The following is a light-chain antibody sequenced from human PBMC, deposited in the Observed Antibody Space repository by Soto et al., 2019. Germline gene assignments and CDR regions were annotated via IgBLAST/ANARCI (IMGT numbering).Light chain of an antibody. Sequence: QSVLTQHASVSGSPGQSITISCTGTSSDVGGYNYVSWYQQHPGKAPKLMIYDVSNRPSGVSNRFSGSKSGNTASLTISGLQAEDEADYYCSSYTSSSTYVFGTGTKLTVL. CDR1: SSDVGGYNY. CDR2: DVS. V-gene: IGLV2-14*01. J-gene: IGLJ1*01. CDR3: SSYTSSSTYV.